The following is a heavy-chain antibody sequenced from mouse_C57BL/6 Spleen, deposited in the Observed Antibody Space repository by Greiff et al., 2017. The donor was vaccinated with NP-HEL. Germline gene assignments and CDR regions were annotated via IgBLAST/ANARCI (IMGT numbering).Heavy chain of an antibody. J-gene: IGHJ4*01. Sequence: EVHLVESGGGLVQPGGSLKLSCAASGFTFSDYYMYWVRQTPEKRLEWVAYISNGGGSTYYPDTVKGRFTIPRDNAKNTLYLQMSRLKSEDTAMYYCARRGYDVYYGYAMDYWGQGTSGTVSS. CDR2: ISNGGGST. D-gene: IGHD2-3*01. CDR1: GFTFSDYY. CDR3: ARRGYDVYYGYAMDY. V-gene: IGHV5-12*01.